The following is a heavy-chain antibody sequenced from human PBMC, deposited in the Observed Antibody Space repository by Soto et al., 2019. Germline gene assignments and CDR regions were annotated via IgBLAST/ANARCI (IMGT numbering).Heavy chain of an antibody. CDR2: IKSKTDGGTT. V-gene: IGHV3-15*07. Sequence: GGSLRLSCAASGFTFSNAWMNWVRQAPGKGLEWVGRIKSKTDGGTTDYAAPLKGRFTISRDDSKNTLYLQMNSLKTEDTAVYYCTTEKQWLVLEDFQHWGQGTLVTVSS. CDR3: TTEKQWLVLEDFQH. D-gene: IGHD6-19*01. CDR1: GFTFSNAW. J-gene: IGHJ1*01.